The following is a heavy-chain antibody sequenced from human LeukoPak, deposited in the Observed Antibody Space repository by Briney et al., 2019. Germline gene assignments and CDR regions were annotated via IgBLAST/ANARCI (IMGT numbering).Heavy chain of an antibody. CDR2: ISGYEGNT. Sequence: ASVKVSCKASGYTFTTYGVSWVRQAPGQGLEWMGWISGYEGNTNYAQKLRGRVTMTTDTSTSTAYMDLRSLRSDDTALYYCARTVTTSSYYLDYWGQGTLVTVSS. D-gene: IGHD4-17*01. J-gene: IGHJ4*02. CDR3: ARTVTTSSYYLDY. CDR1: GYTFTTYG. V-gene: IGHV1-18*01.